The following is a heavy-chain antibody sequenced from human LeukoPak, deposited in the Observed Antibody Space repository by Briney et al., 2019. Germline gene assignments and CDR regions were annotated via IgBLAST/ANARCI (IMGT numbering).Heavy chain of an antibody. CDR1: GFTFIDYD. CDR3: ARGSGAYNWNYGPIDY. D-gene: IGHD1-7*01. V-gene: IGHV3-13*01. J-gene: IGHJ4*02. Sequence: GGSLRLSCAASGFTFIDYDMHWVRQVIGKGLEWVSAIGIRGDAHYSGSVKGRFTISRDNAKNSLYLQMNSLRAEDTAVYYCARGSGAYNWNYGPIDYWGQGTLVTVSS. CDR2: IGIRGDA.